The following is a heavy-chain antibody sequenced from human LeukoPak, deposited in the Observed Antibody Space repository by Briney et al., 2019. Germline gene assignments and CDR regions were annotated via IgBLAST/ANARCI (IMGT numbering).Heavy chain of an antibody. CDR3: VRHSGITLLRGVLES. CDR1: GGSISSYY. J-gene: IGHJ4*02. CDR2: IHYTGST. Sequence: PSETLSLTCTVSGGSISSYYWSWIRQPPEKGLEWIGYIHYTGSTKYNPSLKSRVTISVDTSKNQFPLKLSSVTAADTAVYYCVRHSGITLLRGVLESWGQGTLVTVSS. V-gene: IGHV4-59*08. D-gene: IGHD3-10*01.